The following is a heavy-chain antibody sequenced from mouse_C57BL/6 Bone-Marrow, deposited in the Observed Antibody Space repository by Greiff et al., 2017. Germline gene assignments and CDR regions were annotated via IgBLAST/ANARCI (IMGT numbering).Heavy chain of an antibody. J-gene: IGHJ2*01. CDR3: ARLYDGYYFYFDY. V-gene: IGHV1-69*01. D-gene: IGHD2-3*01. CDR1: GYTFTSYW. Sequence: QVQLQQPGAELVMPGASVKLSCKASGYTFTSYWMHWVKQRPGQGLEWIGEIDPSDSYTNYNQKFKGKSTLTVAKSSSTAYMQLSSLTSEDSAVYYCARLYDGYYFYFDYWGQGTTLTVSS. CDR2: IDPSDSYT.